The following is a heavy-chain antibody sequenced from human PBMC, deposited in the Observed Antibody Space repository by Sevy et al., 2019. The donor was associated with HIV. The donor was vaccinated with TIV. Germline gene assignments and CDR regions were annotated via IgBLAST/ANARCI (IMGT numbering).Heavy chain of an antibody. V-gene: IGHV3-7*01. Sequence: GGSLRLSCAASGFTFSSYWMNWIRQAPGKGLEWVANIKQDGSEKYYVDSVKGRFTISRDNAKNSLYLEMNTLRAEDMAVYYCATSGGETWGQGTLVTVS. J-gene: IGHJ5*02. CDR3: ATSGGET. CDR2: IKQDGSEK. D-gene: IGHD3-16*01. CDR1: GFTFSSYW.